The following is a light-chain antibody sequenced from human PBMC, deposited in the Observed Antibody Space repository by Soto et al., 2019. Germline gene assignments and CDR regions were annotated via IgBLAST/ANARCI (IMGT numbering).Light chain of an antibody. Sequence: SVLTQPPSVSGAPGQRVTISCTGSSSNVGAGYDVHWYHQLPGTAPKLLIYANNIRPSGVPDRFSGSKSGTSASLAITGLQAEDEADYYCQSYDSSLSGVVFGGGTKVTVL. V-gene: IGLV1-40*01. CDR1: SSNVGAGYD. J-gene: IGLJ2*01. CDR2: ANN. CDR3: QSYDSSLSGVV.